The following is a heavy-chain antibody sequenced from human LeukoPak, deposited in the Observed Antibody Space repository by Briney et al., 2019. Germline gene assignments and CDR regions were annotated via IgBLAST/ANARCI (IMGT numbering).Heavy chain of an antibody. Sequence: SGTLSLTFTVSGYSISSGYYWGWIRQPPGKGLEWIGSIYHSGSTYYNPSLKSRVTISVDTSKNQFSLKLSSVTAADTAVYYCARVYCSGGSCYQADFDYWGQGTLVTVSS. J-gene: IGHJ4*02. CDR3: ARVYCSGGSCYQADFDY. CDR1: GYSISSGYY. CDR2: IYHSGST. V-gene: IGHV4-38-2*02. D-gene: IGHD2-15*01.